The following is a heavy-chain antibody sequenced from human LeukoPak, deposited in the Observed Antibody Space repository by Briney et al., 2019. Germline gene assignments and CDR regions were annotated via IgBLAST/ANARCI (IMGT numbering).Heavy chain of an antibody. CDR3: ARDRATGGFDY. CDR2: IIRIFGTT. CDR1: GGTFSSYA. Sequence: AVKVSCKASGGTFSSYAIRWVRQAPGQGLEWMRGIIRIFGTTNYEQKLQSRVTITADEPTSTAYMEMSSLRYEDTAVYYCARDRATGGFDYWGQGTPVTVSS. D-gene: IGHD1-26*01. J-gene: IGHJ4*02. V-gene: IGHV1-69*13.